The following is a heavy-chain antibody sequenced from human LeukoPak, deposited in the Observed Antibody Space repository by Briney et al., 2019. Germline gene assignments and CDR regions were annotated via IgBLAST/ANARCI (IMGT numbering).Heavy chain of an antibody. CDR3: ARVLTGSGWYKDY. D-gene: IGHD6-19*01. CDR2: ISGYNGNR. V-gene: IGHV1-18*04. Sequence: ASVKVSCKASGYTFTSYGISWVRQAPGQGLEWMGWISGYNGNRNYAQKLQGRVTMTTDTSTSTVYMELRSLRSDDTAVYYCARVLTGSGWYKDYWGQGTLVTVSS. J-gene: IGHJ4*02. CDR1: GYTFTSYG.